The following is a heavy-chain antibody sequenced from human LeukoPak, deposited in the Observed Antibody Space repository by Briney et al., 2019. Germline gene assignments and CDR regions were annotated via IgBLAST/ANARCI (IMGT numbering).Heavy chain of an antibody. CDR2: FDPEDGET. J-gene: IGHJ2*01. D-gene: IGHD3-10*01. Sequence: ASVKVSCKVSGYTLTELSMHWVRQAPGKGLEWMGGFDPEDGETIYAQKIQGRVTMTEDTSTDTAYMELSSLRSEDTAVYYCATGKAMVRGVIIWYFDLWGRGTLVTVSS. V-gene: IGHV1-24*01. CDR3: ATGKAMVRGVIIWYFDL. CDR1: GYTLTELS.